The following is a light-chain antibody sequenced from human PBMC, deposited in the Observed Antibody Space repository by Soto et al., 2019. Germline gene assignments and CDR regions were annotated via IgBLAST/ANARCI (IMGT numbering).Light chain of an antibody. CDR3: QQYNTWPLT. Sequence: EIVMTQSPATLSVSPGERATLYCRSSQGVTNNVSWYQQKPGQAPRLLIYGASTRANGIPARFSGSGSGTEFTLNISSLQSEDFAVYYCQQYNTWPLTFGGGTKVEIK. CDR2: GAS. J-gene: IGKJ4*01. V-gene: IGKV3-15*01. CDR1: QGVTNN.